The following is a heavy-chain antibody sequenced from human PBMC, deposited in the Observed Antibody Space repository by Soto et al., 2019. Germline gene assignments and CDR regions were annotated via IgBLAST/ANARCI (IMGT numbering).Heavy chain of an antibody. J-gene: IGHJ6*02. CDR3: AGTVTTLYYYYGMDV. CDR1: GGSISSYY. CDR2: IYYSGST. D-gene: IGHD4-17*01. V-gene: IGHV4-59*01. Sequence: SETLSLTCTVSGGSISSYYWSWIRQPPGKGLEWIGYIYYSGSTNYNPSLKSRVTISVDTSKNQFSLKLSSVTAADTAVYYCAGTVTTLYYYYGMDVWGQGTTVTVSS.